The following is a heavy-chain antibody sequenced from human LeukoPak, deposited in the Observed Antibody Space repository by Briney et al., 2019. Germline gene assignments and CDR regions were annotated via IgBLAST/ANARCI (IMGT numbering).Heavy chain of an antibody. CDR1: GYTFTSSY. CDR2: INPSGGSR. Sequence: ASVKVYCKASGYTFTSSYMHWVRPAPGQGLEWMGIINPSGGSRSYAQKFQGRVTMTRDTSTSTVYMEPSSLRSEDTAVYYCARDGTGDFDYWGQGTLVTVSS. CDR3: ARDGTGDFDY. V-gene: IGHV1-46*01. D-gene: IGHD7-27*01. J-gene: IGHJ4*02.